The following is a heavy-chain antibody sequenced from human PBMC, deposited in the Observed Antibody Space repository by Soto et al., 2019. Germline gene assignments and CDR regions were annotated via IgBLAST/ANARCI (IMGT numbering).Heavy chain of an antibody. CDR2: ISTSGTST. CDR3: ARDGVLFRAGFDS. D-gene: IGHD3-16*01. CDR1: GFIFSNYY. J-gene: IGHJ4*02. V-gene: IGHV3-11*01. Sequence: QVQLVESGGGLVKPGGSLRLSCAVSGFIFSNYYMAWIRQAPGKGLEWVSYISTSGTSTFYADSVKDRFTISRDNAESSLFLQMDSLRVEDTAVYFCARDGVLFRAGFDSWGQGTLVTVAS.